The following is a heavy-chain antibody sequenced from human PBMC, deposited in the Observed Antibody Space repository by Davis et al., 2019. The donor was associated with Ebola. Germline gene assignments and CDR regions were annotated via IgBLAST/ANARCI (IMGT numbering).Heavy chain of an antibody. J-gene: IGHJ1*01. CDR3: ARGRYSSGLEYFQH. CDR2: INWNGGST. D-gene: IGHD6-19*01. Sequence: PGGSLRLSCAASGFTFDDYGMSWVRQAPGEGLEWVSGINWNGGSTGYADSVKGRFTISRDNSKNTLYLQMNSLRAEDTAVYYCARGRYSSGLEYFQHWGQGTLVTVSS. CDR1: GFTFDDYG. V-gene: IGHV3-20*04.